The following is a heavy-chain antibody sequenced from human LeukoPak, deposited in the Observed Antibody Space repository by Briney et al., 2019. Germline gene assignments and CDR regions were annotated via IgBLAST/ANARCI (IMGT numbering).Heavy chain of an antibody. V-gene: IGHV3-48*03. CDR2: ISSSGSTI. CDR3: ARDRKASYNWNYRPYYYYGMDV. CDR1: GFTFSSYE. D-gene: IGHD1-7*01. Sequence: GRSLRLSCAASGFTFSSYEMNWVRQAPGKGLEWVSYISSSGSTIYYADSVKGRFTISRDNAKNSLYLQMNSLRAEDTAVYYCARDRKASYNWNYRPYYYYGMDVWGQGTTVTVSS. J-gene: IGHJ6*02.